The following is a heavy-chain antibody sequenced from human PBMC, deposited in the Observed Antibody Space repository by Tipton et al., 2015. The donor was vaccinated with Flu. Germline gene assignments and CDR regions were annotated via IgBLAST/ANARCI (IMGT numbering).Heavy chain of an antibody. CDR1: GGSISSYY. CDR2: IYHSGST. D-gene: IGHD6-13*01. CDR3: ARSGSGSWYGVLDY. J-gene: IGHJ4*02. Sequence: TLSLTCTVSGGSISSYYWGWIRQPPGKGLEWIGSIYHSGSTYYNPSLKSRVTISVDTSKNQFSLKLSSVTAADTAVYYCARSGSGSWYGVLDYWGQGTLVTVSS. V-gene: IGHV4-38-2*02.